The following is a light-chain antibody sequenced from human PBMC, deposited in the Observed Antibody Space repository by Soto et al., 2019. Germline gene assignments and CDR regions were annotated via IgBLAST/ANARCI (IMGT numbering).Light chain of an antibody. CDR1: SSDVGGYNY. CDR2: EVS. CDR3: SSHTSNNKRV. V-gene: IGLV2-14*01. Sequence: QSALTQPASVSGSPGQSITISCTGTSSDVGGYNYVSWYQQHPGKAPKLMIYEVSNRPPGVSNRFSGSKSGNTASLTISGLQAEDEADYYCSSHTSNNKRVFGTGTKLTVL. J-gene: IGLJ1*01.